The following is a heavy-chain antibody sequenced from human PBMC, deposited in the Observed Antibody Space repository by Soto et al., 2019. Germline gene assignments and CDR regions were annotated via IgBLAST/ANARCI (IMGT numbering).Heavy chain of an antibody. CDR2: IYYSGST. Sequence: SETLSLTCTVSGGSISSSSYYWGWIRQPPGKGLERIGSIYYSGSTYYNPSLKSRVTISVDTSKNQFSLKLSSVTAADTAVYYCASEEDFGVFDYWGQGTLVTVSS. CDR3: ASEEDFGVFDY. V-gene: IGHV4-39*01. J-gene: IGHJ4*02. CDR1: GGSISSSSYY. D-gene: IGHD3-3*01.